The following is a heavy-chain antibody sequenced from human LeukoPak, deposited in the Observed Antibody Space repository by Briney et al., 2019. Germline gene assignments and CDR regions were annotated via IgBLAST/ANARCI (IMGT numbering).Heavy chain of an antibody. Sequence: SETLSLTCTVSGGSISSGDYYWSWIRQPPGKGLEWIGYIYYSGSTYYNPSLKSRVTISVDTSKNQFSLKLSFVTAADTAVYYCARVNRFDYGMDVWGQGTTVTVSS. CDR2: IYYSGST. J-gene: IGHJ6*02. V-gene: IGHV4-30-4*01. CDR1: GGSISSGDYY. CDR3: ARVNRFDYGMDV. D-gene: IGHD1-14*01.